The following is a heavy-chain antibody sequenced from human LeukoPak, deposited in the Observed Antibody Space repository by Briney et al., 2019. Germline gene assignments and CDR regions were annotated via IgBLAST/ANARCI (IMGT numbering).Heavy chain of an antibody. Sequence: SETLSLTCTVSGYSISSGYYWGWIRQPPGKGLKWIGSIYHSGSTYYNPSLKSRVTISVDTSKNQFSLKLSSVTAADTAVYYCAGGVTTFLDYWGQGTLVTVSS. CDR3: AGGVTTFLDY. V-gene: IGHV4-38-2*02. J-gene: IGHJ4*02. D-gene: IGHD4-17*01. CDR2: IYHSGST. CDR1: GYSISSGYY.